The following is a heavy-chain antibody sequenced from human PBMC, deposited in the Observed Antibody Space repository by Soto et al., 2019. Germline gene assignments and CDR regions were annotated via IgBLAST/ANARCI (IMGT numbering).Heavy chain of an antibody. Sequence: PGGSLRLSCAASGFTFDDYTMHWVRQAPWKGLEWVSLISWDGGSTYYADSVKGRFTISRDNSKNSLYLQMNSLRTEDTALYYCAKDNGTDAFDIWGQGTMVALSS. CDR3: AKDNGTDAFDI. CDR1: GFTFDDYT. CDR2: ISWDGGST. J-gene: IGHJ3*02. V-gene: IGHV3-43*01.